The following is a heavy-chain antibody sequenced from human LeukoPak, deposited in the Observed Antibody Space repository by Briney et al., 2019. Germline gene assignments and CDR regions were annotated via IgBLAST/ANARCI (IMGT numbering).Heavy chain of an antibody. CDR1: AGSISSSSYY. J-gene: IGHJ4*02. Sequence: SETLSLTCTVSAGSISSSSYYWGWIRHPPGKGLEWIASIYYSGSTYYNPSLKSRATISVDTSKNQFYLKLSSVTAADTAVYYCASSYCSSTTCYYPFDYWGQGNLVTVSS. V-gene: IGHV4-39*01. CDR3: ASSYCSSTTCYYPFDY. D-gene: IGHD2-2*01. CDR2: IYYSGST.